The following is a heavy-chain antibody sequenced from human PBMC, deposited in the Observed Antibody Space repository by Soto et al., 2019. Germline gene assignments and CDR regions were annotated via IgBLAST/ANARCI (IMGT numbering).Heavy chain of an antibody. CDR3: ARDRGWFDP. Sequence: PSETLSLTCTVSGGSISSYYWIWIRQPPGKGLEWIGYIYYSGSTNYNPSLKSRVTISVDTSKNQFSLKLSSVTAADTAVYYCARDRGWFDPWGQGTLVTVSS. D-gene: IGHD3-10*01. CDR2: IYYSGST. CDR1: GGSISSYY. J-gene: IGHJ5*02. V-gene: IGHV4-59*01.